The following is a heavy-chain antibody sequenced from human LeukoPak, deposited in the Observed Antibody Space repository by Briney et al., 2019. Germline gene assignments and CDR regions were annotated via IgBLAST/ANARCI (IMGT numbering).Heavy chain of an antibody. Sequence: PGGSLRLSCAVSGFIFSDFSMSWVRQAPGKGLEWVAKMDENGGEIFYVDSVKGRFTISRDNAKNSLYLQMNSLRAEDTAVYYCARTVDYYGSGSYQLDYYYYYYMDVWGKGTTVTISS. D-gene: IGHD3-10*01. V-gene: IGHV3-7*01. J-gene: IGHJ6*03. CDR2: MDENGGEI. CDR3: ARTVDYYGSGSYQLDYYYYYYMDV. CDR1: GFIFSDFS.